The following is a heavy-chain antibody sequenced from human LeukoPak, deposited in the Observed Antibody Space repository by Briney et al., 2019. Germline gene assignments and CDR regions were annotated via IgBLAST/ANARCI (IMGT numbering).Heavy chain of an antibody. CDR1: GGSFSGYY. Sequence: SETLSLTCAVYGGSFSGYYWSWIRQPPGKGLEWIGAINHSGSTNYNPSLKSRVTISVDTSKNQFSLKLNSVTAADTAVYYCASVLLWFGELFANWFDPWGQGTLVTVSS. D-gene: IGHD3-10*01. V-gene: IGHV4-34*01. J-gene: IGHJ5*02. CDR3: ASVLLWFGELFANWFDP. CDR2: INHSGST.